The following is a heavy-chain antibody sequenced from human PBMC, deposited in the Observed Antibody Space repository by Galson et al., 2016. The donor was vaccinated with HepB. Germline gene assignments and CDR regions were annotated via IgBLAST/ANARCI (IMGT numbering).Heavy chain of an antibody. CDR2: INAGSGNT. J-gene: IGHJ4*02. V-gene: IGHV1-3*01. D-gene: IGHD1-26*01. Sequence: SVKASCKASGYPFTKFAMHWVRQAPGQRLEWMGWINAGSGNTKYSQKIQGRVTITRDTSASTAYMELSSLRSEDTAVYYCARGWVDYWGQGTLVTVSS. CDR1: GYPFTKFA. CDR3: ARGWVDY.